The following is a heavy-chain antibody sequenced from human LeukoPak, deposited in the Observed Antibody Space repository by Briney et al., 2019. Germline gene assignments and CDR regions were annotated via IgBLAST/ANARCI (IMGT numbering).Heavy chain of an antibody. J-gene: IGHJ4*02. Sequence: GGSLRLSCAASGFTFSNNWMHWVRQAPGKGLVWVSRISRDGSSTSCADSVKGRFTISRDNAKNTLYLQMNTLRAEDTAVYYCARDCSDTGCYNTAFDYWGRGTLVTVSS. V-gene: IGHV3-74*01. CDR2: ISRDGSST. CDR3: ARDCSDTGCYNTAFDY. CDR1: GFTFSNNW. D-gene: IGHD2-2*02.